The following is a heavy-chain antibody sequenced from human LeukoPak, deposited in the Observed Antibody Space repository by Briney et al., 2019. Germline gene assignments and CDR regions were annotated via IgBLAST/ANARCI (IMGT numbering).Heavy chain of an antibody. CDR3: AKDRVAVDGYPDY. J-gene: IGHJ4*02. D-gene: IGHD6-19*01. V-gene: IGHV3-30*18. Sequence: GGSLRLSCAASGFTFSSYGMHWVRQAPGKGLEWVAVISYDGSNKYYADSVKGRFTISRDNSKNTLYLQMNSLRAEDTAVYYCAKDRVAVDGYPDYWGQGTLVTVSS. CDR1: GFTFSSYG. CDR2: ISYDGSNK.